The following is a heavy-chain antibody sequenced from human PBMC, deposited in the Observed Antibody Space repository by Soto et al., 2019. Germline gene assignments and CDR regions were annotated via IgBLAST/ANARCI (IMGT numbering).Heavy chain of an antibody. CDR3: ARDRRMVVAATSYYYYGMDV. CDR1: GGSISSYY. J-gene: IGHJ6*02. V-gene: IGHV4-59*01. D-gene: IGHD2-15*01. CDR2: IYYSGST. Sequence: QVQLQESGPGLVKPSETLSLTCTVSGGSISSYYWSWIRQPPVKGLEWIGYIYYSGSTNYNPSLKSRVTISVDTSKNQFSLKLSSVTAADTAVSYCARDRRMVVAATSYYYYGMDVWGQGTTVTVSS.